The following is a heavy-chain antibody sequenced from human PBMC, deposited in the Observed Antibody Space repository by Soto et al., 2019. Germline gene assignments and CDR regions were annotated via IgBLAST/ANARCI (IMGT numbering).Heavy chain of an antibody. Sequence: QVQLVESGGGVVQPGRSLRLSCAASGFTFSDYVMHWVRQAPGKGLEWVAVISSDGSTKYYTDSMKGRFTISRDDPKGTRYLQMSNLRAGDRAVYYCARRSSGWSDYFEFWGQGTLVTVSS. V-gene: IGHV3-30-3*01. CDR3: ARRSSGWSDYFEF. J-gene: IGHJ4*02. CDR1: GFTFSDYV. CDR2: ISSDGSTK. D-gene: IGHD6-19*01.